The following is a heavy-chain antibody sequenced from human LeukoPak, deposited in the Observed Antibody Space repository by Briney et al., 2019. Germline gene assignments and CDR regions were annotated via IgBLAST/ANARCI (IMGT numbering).Heavy chain of an antibody. CDR2: ISGSGGST. V-gene: IGHV3-23*01. CDR3: AKKRGVLREFDY. D-gene: IGHD1-1*01. CDR1: GFTFSSYA. Sequence: GGSLRLSCAASGFTFSSYAMSWVRQAPGKGLEWVSAISGSGGSTYYADSVKGLFTISRDNSKNTLYMQMNSLRAEDTAVYYCAKKRGVLREFDYWGQGTLVTVSS. J-gene: IGHJ4*02.